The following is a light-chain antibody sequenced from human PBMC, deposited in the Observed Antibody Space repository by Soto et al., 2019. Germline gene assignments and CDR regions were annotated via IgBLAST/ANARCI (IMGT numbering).Light chain of an antibody. CDR1: QSISTF. Sequence: DIQMTQSPSSLSASVGDRVTITCRASQSISTFVNWYQQKGGKAPKLLIHASSTLPSGVPSRFSGTGSGTDFTPTISDLQPEDCATYYCQQTYSNRLSFGGGTKVDIK. V-gene: IGKV1-39*01. CDR3: QQTYSNRLS. CDR2: ASS. J-gene: IGKJ4*01.